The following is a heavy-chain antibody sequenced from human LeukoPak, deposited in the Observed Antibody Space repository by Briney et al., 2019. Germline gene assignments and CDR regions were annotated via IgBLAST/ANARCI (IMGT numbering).Heavy chain of an antibody. CDR3: ARVVTYYDFWSGYAIFDY. Sequence: GASVKVSCKASGYTFTSYGISWVRQAPGQGLEWMVWISAYNGNTNYAQKLQGRVTMTTDTSTSTAYMELRSLRSDDTAVYYCARVVTYYDFWSGYAIFDYWGQGTLVTVSS. D-gene: IGHD3-3*01. CDR2: ISAYNGNT. J-gene: IGHJ4*02. V-gene: IGHV1-18*01. CDR1: GYTFTSYG.